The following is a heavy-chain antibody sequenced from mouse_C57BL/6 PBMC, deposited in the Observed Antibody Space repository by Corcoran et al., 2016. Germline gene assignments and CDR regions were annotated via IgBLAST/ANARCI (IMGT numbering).Heavy chain of an antibody. V-gene: IGHV1-63*01. CDR3: ARGDFGGYPYYYAMDY. D-gene: IGHD1-1*02. CDR1: GYTFTNYW. Sequence: QVQLQQSGAELVRPGTSVKMSCKASGYTFTNYWIGWAKQRPGHGLEWIGDIYPGGGYTNYNEKFKGKATLTADKSSSTAYMQFSSLTSEDSAIYYCARGDFGGYPYYYAMDYWGQGTSVTVSS. CDR2: IYPGGGYT. J-gene: IGHJ4*01.